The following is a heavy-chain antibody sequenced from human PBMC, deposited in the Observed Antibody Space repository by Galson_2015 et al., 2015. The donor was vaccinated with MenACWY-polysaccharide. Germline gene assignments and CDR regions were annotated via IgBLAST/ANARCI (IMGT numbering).Heavy chain of an antibody. CDR2: ISIGGGT. V-gene: IGHV3-66*02. J-gene: IGHJ4*02. Sequence: SLRLSCAASGFNVTTNYMHWVRQAPGKGLEWVSIISIGGGTFYADALKGRFTVSKDNSKNTLYLQMTSLRADDTAVYYCARGNYYFDSRGQGILVTVSS. CDR1: GFNVTTNY. CDR3: ARGNYYFDS. D-gene: IGHD1-7*01.